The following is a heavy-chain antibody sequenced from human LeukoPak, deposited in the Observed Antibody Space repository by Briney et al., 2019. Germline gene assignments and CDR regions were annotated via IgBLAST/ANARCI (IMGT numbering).Heavy chain of an antibody. CDR2: INPNSGGT. V-gene: IGHV1-2*02. J-gene: IGHJ5*02. CDR3: ARGAVAGPRNWFDP. Sequence: ASVTVSCKASGYTFIGYYLHWVRQAPGQGLEWMGWINPNSGGTNYAQKFQGRVTMTRDTSISTAYMELSRLRSDDTAVYYCARGAVAGPRNWFDPWGQGTLVTVSS. CDR1: GYTFIGYY. D-gene: IGHD6-19*01.